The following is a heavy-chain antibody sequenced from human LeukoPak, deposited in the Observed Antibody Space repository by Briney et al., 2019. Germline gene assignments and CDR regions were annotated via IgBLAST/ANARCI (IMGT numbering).Heavy chain of an antibody. Sequence: GGSLRLSCAASGFTFSTYWMSWVREAPGKGLECVANIKRDGSEKYYVDSVKGRFTIFRDDAKSSLYLQMNSLRAEDTRVYFCARVYTGNRWHFDYWGQGTLVTVSS. CDR2: IKRDGSEK. J-gene: IGHJ4*02. D-gene: IGHD2-2*02. CDR1: GFTFSTYW. V-gene: IGHV3-7*03. CDR3: ARVYTGNRWHFDY.